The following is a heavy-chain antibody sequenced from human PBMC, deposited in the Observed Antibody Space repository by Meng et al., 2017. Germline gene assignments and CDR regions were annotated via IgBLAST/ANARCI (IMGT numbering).Heavy chain of an antibody. CDR3: ARVRSMYYDSSGYFDY. CDR1: GFTFSSYE. D-gene: IGHD3-22*01. CDR2: ISSSGSTI. J-gene: IGHJ4*01. V-gene: IGHV3-48*03. Sequence: GESLKISCAASGFTFSSYEMNWVRQAPGKGLEWVSYISSSGSTIYYADSVKGRFTISRDNAKNSLYLQMNSLRAEDTAVYYCARVRSMYYDSSGYFDYWGHGTLVTVAS.